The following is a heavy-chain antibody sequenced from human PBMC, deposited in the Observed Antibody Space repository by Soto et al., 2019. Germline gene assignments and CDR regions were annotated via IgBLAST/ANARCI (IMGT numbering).Heavy chain of an antibody. CDR3: AKGDCTNGVCYTDYFDY. CDR1: GFTFSSYA. J-gene: IGHJ4*02. D-gene: IGHD2-8*01. CDR2: ISGSGGST. V-gene: IGHV3-23*01. Sequence: GGSLRLSCAASGFTFSSYAMSWVRQAPGKGLEWVSAISGSGGSTYYADSVKGRFTISRDNSKNTLYLQMNSLRAEDTAVYYCAKGDCTNGVCYTDYFDYWGQGTLVTVSS.